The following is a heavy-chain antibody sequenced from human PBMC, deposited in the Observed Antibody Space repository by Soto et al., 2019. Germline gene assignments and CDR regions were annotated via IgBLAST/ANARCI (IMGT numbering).Heavy chain of an antibody. J-gene: IGHJ6*02. CDR1: GFTFSSYA. V-gene: IGHV3-23*01. D-gene: IGHD3-10*01. CDR2: ISGSGGST. Sequence: GGSLRLSCAASGFTFSSYAMTSVSQAPGKGLEWVSVISGSGGSTYFADSVKGRFTISRDNSKNTLYLQMSSLRAEDTAIYYCARVRFGQWGYAMDVWGQGTTVTVSS. CDR3: ARVRFGQWGYAMDV.